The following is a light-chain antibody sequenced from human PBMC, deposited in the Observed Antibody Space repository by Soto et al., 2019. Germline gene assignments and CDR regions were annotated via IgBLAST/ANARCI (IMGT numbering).Light chain of an antibody. V-gene: IGKV1-27*01. CDR1: QGISNY. Sequence: DIQMTQSPSSLSASVGDRVTITCRASQGISNYLAWYRQKPGKVPKLLIYAASTLQSGVPSRFSGSGSGTDFTLTISSVQPEDVATYYCQKYNSAPRLTFGGGTKVEIK. CDR3: QKYNSAPRLT. J-gene: IGKJ4*01. CDR2: AAS.